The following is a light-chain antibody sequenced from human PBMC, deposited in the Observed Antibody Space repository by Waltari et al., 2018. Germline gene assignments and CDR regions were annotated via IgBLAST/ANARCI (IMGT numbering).Light chain of an antibody. V-gene: IGKV3-11*01. CDR2: DAS. CDR3: QQRGNWPPVWT. J-gene: IGKJ1*01. Sequence: EIVLTQSPGTLSLSPGERATLSCRASQSISRYLAWYQQKPGQAPRLLMYDASKRATGIPARFSGSGSGTDFTLTISSLEPEDFAVYYCQQRGNWPPVWTFGQGTKVEI. CDR1: QSISRY.